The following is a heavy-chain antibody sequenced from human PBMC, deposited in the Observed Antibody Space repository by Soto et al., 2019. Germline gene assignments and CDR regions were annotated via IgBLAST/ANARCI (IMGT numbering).Heavy chain of an antibody. Sequence: GASVKVSCKASGYTFTGYYMHWVRQAPGQGLEWMGWINPNSGGTNYAQKFQGWVTMTRDTSISTAYMELSRLRSDDTAVYYCARGGPPPYYYYGMDVWGQGTTVTVSS. CDR1: GYTFTGYY. CDR3: ARGGPPPYYYYGMDV. V-gene: IGHV1-2*04. CDR2: INPNSGGT. D-gene: IGHD3-16*01. J-gene: IGHJ6*02.